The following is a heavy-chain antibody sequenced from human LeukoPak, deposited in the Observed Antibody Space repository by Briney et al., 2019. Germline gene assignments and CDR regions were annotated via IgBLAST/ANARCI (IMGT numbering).Heavy chain of an antibody. Sequence: SETLSLTCTVSGGSISSSSYYWGWIRQPPGTGLEWIGYIYYSGSTNYNPSLKSRVTISVDTSKNQFSLKLSSVTAADTAVYYCARVSYYDSSGYLFDYWGQGTLVTVSS. CDR2: IYYSGST. D-gene: IGHD3-22*01. CDR3: ARVSYYDSSGYLFDY. V-gene: IGHV4-61*05. CDR1: GGSISSSSYY. J-gene: IGHJ4*02.